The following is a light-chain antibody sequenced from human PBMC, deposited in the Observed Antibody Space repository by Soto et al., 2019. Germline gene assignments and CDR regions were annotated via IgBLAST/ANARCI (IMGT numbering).Light chain of an antibody. V-gene: IGKV4-1*01. CDR1: QSVLHTTSNKIY. J-gene: IGKJ1*01. CDR3: QQYYSTPWT. Sequence: DILMTQSPDSLAVSLGERDTIHRMSSQSVLHTTSNKIYWSWYQQRPGQPPMLHIDWASARESGVTDRCSGSGSETDFTLTIISLQAEDVSVYYCQQYYSTPWTFGQGTKVDIK. CDR2: WAS.